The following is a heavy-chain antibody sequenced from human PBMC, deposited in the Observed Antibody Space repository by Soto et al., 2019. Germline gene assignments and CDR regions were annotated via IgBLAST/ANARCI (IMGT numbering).Heavy chain of an antibody. J-gene: IGHJ4*02. CDR2: MNPNSGNT. V-gene: IGHV1-8*01. CDR3: ARGFDPTGTTSKGGDY. Sequence: QVQLVQSGAEVKKPGASVKVSCKASGYTFTSYDINWVRQATGQGLEWMGWMNPNSGNTGYAQKLQGRVTMTRNTPISTAYMELSSLRADDTAVYYCARGFDPTGTTSKGGDYWGQGTLVTVSS. CDR1: GYTFTSYD. D-gene: IGHD1-1*01.